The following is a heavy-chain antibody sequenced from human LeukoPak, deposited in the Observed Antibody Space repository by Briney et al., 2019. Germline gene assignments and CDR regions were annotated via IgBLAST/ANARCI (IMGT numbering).Heavy chain of an antibody. CDR3: ARGVYDSSGYHGDYFDY. D-gene: IGHD3-22*01. V-gene: IGHV4-61*01. CDR2: IYYSGST. CDR1: GGSVSSGSYY. J-gene: IGHJ4*02. Sequence: SETLSLTCTVSGGSVSSGSYYWSWIRQPPGKGLEWIGYIYYSGSTNYNPSLKSRVTISVDTSKNQFSLKLSSVTAADTAVYYCARGVYDSSGYHGDYFDYWGQGTLVTVSS.